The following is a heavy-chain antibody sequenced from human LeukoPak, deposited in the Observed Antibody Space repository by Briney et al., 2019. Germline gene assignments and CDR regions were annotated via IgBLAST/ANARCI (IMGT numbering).Heavy chain of an antibody. V-gene: IGHV4-59*01. CDR3: AKSGGSGLIDY. Sequence: SETLSLTCTVSGDSISTYYWTWIRQSPGKGLEWIGYIYYSGSTNYNPSLKSRVTISVDTSKNHFSLKLTSVTAADTAVYYCAKSGGSGLIDYWGQGTLVTVSS. J-gene: IGHJ4*02. CDR2: IYYSGST. CDR1: GDSISTYY. D-gene: IGHD1-26*01.